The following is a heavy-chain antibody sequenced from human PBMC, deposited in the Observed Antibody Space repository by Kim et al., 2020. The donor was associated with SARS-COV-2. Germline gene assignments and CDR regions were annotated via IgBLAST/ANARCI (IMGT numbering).Heavy chain of an antibody. Sequence: GGSLRLSCAASGFTFNSYSLNWVRQAPGKGLEWVSSISSSGSYKYYADSVKGRFTISRDNAKNSLYLQMNSLRAEDTAVYYCARDLDEFWIGYGLNVYWGQGTLVTVSS. CDR1: GFTFNSYS. J-gene: IGHJ4*02. CDR3: ARDLDEFWIGYGLNVY. V-gene: IGHV3-21*01. D-gene: IGHD3-3*01. CDR2: ISSSGSYK.